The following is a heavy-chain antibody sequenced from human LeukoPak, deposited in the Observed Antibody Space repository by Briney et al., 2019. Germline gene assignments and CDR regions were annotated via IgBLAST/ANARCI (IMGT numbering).Heavy chain of an antibody. CDR3: ARRSEFGVLYYMDV. V-gene: IGHV3-48*01. Sequence: PGGSLRLSCAASGFTFSTYSMNWVRQAPGKGLEWASYISGSSGTIYYADSVKGRSTISRDNAKNSLYLQMNSLRAEDTAVYYCARRSEFGVLYYMDVWGKGTTVTVSS. D-gene: IGHD3-16*01. J-gene: IGHJ6*03. CDR2: ISGSSGTI. CDR1: GFTFSTYS.